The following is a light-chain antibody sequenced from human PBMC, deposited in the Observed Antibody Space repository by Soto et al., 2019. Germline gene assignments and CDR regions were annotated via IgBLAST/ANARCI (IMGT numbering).Light chain of an antibody. CDR2: DAA. CDR3: QQRANLWT. V-gene: IGKV3-11*01. CDR1: QSVYSL. Sequence: EIVLTQSPATLSLSPGERATLSCRASQSVYSLLAWYQQKPGQAPRLLLYDAANRATGIPARFSGSGYGTDFTLTISSLEPEDFAVYYCQQRANLWTFGQGTRVQIK. J-gene: IGKJ1*01.